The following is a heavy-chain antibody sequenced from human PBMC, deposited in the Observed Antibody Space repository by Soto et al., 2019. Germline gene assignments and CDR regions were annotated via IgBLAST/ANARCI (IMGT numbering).Heavy chain of an antibody. CDR1: GGSISRGGYY. J-gene: IGHJ4*02. Sequence: QVQLQESGPGLVKPSQTLSLTCTVSGGSISRGGYYWRWIRQHPVKGVEWIGYIYYSGSTYYNPSLKRRVTISVDTSKNQFSLKLSSVTAADTAVYDCATGIAAATTRYWGQGTLVTVSS. CDR2: IYYSGST. V-gene: IGHV4-31*03. CDR3: ATGIAAATTRY. D-gene: IGHD6-13*01.